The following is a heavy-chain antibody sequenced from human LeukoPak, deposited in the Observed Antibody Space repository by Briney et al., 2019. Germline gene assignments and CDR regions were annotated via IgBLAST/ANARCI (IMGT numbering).Heavy chain of an antibody. CDR3: ARGLLWGSYRSVDY. V-gene: IGHV1-8*02. J-gene: IGHJ4*02. Sequence: GASVKVSCKASGYTFTSYYMHWVRQAPGQGLEWMGWMNPNSGNTGYAQKFQGRVTMTRNTSISTAYMELSSLRSEDTAVYYCARGLLWGSYRSVDYWGQGTLVTVSS. CDR1: GYTFTSYY. CDR2: MNPNSGNT. D-gene: IGHD3-16*02.